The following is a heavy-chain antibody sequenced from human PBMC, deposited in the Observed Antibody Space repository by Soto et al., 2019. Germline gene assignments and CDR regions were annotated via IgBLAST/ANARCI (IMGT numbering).Heavy chain of an antibody. CDR1: GGSISSYS. Sequence: SETLSLTCTVSGGSISSYSWSWIRQPPGKGLEWIGYVYSSGSSTYNPSLKSRVTISVDTSKNQFSLKLSSVTAADTAVYYCARGVYQDHDYGEGYFDYWGQGTLVTVSS. V-gene: IGHV4-59*01. J-gene: IGHJ4*02. D-gene: IGHD4-17*01. CDR3: ARGVYQDHDYGEGYFDY. CDR2: VYSSGSS.